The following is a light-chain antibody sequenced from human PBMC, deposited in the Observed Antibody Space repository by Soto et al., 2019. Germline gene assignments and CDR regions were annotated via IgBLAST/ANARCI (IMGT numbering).Light chain of an antibody. J-gene: IGLJ1*01. CDR3: AAWDDSLNGYV. CDR2: NNN. V-gene: IGLV1-44*01. Sequence: QSVLTQPPSASGTPGQRVTISCSGGSSNIGTNAVNWYQQLPGTAPKLLIYNNNQRPSGVPDRFSGSKSGTSASLAIIGLQSEDEADYYCAAWDDSLNGYVVGTGTKFTVL. CDR1: SSNIGTNA.